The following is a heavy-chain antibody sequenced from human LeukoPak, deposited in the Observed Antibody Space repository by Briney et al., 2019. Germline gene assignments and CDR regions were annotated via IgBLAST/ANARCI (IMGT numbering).Heavy chain of an antibody. CDR2: ISGSGGST. CDR1: GLTFSSYA. CDR3: AAQRRSGFNWFDP. D-gene: IGHD6-19*01. J-gene: IGHJ5*02. Sequence: GGSLRLSCAASGLTFSSYAMSWVRQAPGKGLEWVSAISGSGGSTYYADSVKGRFTISRDNSKNTLYLQMNSLRAEDTAVYYCAAQRRSGFNWFDPWGQGTLVTVSS. V-gene: IGHV3-23*01.